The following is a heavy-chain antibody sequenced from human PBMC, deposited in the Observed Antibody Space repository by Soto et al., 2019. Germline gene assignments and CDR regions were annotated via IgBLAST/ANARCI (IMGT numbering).Heavy chain of an antibody. Sequence: PSETLSLTCTVSGGSISSYYWSWIRQPPGKGLEWIGYIYYSGSTNYNPSLKCRVTISVDTSKNQFSLKLSSVTAADTAVYYCALVKVGSSSVQGEVGWFDPWGQGTLVTVSS. CDR1: GGSISSYY. CDR3: ALVKVGSSSVQGEVGWFDP. V-gene: IGHV4-59*01. D-gene: IGHD6-6*01. J-gene: IGHJ5*02. CDR2: IYYSGST.